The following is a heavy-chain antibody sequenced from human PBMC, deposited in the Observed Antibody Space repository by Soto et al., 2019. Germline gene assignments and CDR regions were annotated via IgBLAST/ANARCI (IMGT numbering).Heavy chain of an antibody. Sequence: ETLSLTCAVSGVSISSSNWWSWVRQPPGKGLEWIGEIYHSGSTNYNPSLKSRVTISVDKSKNQFSLKLSSETAADTAVYYCATGGLGRYDAFDIWGQGTMVTV. J-gene: IGHJ3*02. D-gene: IGHD1-26*01. CDR2: IYHSGST. V-gene: IGHV4-4*02. CDR1: GVSISSSNW. CDR3: ATGGLGRYDAFDI.